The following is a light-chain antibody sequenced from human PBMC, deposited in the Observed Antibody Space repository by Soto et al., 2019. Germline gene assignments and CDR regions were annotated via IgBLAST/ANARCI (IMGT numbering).Light chain of an antibody. J-gene: IGLJ3*02. CDR1: SSDVGGYNY. CDR3: SSYAGSNLWV. CDR2: EVS. V-gene: IGLV2-8*01. Sequence: QSALTQPPSASGSPGQSVTISCTGTSSDVGGYNYVSWYQQHPGQAPKLMIYEVSKRPSGVPDRFSGSKSGNTASLTVSGLQAEDEADDYCSSYAGSNLWVFGGGTKRTV.